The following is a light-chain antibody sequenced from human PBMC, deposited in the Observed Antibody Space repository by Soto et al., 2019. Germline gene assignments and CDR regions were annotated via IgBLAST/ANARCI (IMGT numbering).Light chain of an antibody. CDR1: SSDVGGHNY. Sequence: AGGSRTPGKTITISCTGSSSDVGGHNYVSWYQQHPGKAPKLMIYEVTKRPSGVSNRFSGSKSGNTASLTISGLQAEDEADYYCSSYTFTSTLYVFGTGTKV. CDR3: SSYTFTSTLYV. J-gene: IGLJ1*01. V-gene: IGLV2-14*01. CDR2: EVT.